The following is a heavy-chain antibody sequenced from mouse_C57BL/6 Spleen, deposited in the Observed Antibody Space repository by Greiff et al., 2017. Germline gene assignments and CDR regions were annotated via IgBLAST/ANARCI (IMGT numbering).Heavy chain of an antibody. CDR1: GYTFTSYW. CDR2: IDPSDSYT. V-gene: IGHV1-59*01. Sequence: QVQLQQPGAELVRPGTSVKLSCKASGYTFTSYWMHWVKQRPGQGLEWIGVIDPSDSYTNYNQKFKGKATLTVDTSSSTAYMQLSSLTSEDSAVYYCARLHDTQGGDAMDYWGPGTSVTVSS. CDR3: ARLHDTQGGDAMDY. J-gene: IGHJ4*01. D-gene: IGHD3-1*01.